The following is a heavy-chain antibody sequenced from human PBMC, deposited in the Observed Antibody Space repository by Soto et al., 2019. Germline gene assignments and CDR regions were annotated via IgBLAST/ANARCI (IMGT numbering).Heavy chain of an antibody. CDR2: MYHSGST. CDR3: ATVPDY. Sequence: SETLSLTCSVSGGSISSGGYSWSWIRQPPGKGLEWIGYMYHSGSTYYNPSLKSRVTISIDRSKNQFSLKLSSVTAADTAVYYCATVPDYWGQGIRVTVS. J-gene: IGHJ4*02. D-gene: IGHD2-2*01. V-gene: IGHV4-30-2*01. CDR1: GGSISSGGYS.